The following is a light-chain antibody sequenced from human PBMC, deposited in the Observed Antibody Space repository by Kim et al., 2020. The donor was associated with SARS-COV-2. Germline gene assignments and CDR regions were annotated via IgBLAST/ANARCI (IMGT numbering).Light chain of an antibody. CDR2: DVT. Sequence: HSITVSCTGTSSDIVAYNYVSWYQQHPGKAPKLMIYDVTYRPSGVSNRFSGSKSGNTASLTISGLQTDDEADYYCTSYTNSGAFVLFGGGTQLTVL. CDR1: SSDIVAYNY. V-gene: IGLV2-14*03. J-gene: IGLJ2*01. CDR3: TSYTNSGAFVL.